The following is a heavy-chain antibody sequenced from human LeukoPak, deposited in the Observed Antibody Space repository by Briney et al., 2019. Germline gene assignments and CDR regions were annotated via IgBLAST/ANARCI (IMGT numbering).Heavy chain of an antibody. Sequence: GGSLRLSCAASGFTFSYYDMIWVRQAPGKGLEWVASITLSGGSTFYADSVKGRFTIPRHNSKNTLYLQMNSLSAEDTAVYYCAKRGNPAVGHHYLDVWGKGTTVSVSS. CDR1: GFTFSYYD. CDR2: ITLSGGST. D-gene: IGHD2-2*01. J-gene: IGHJ6*03. V-gene: IGHV3-23*01. CDR3: AKRGNPAVGHHYLDV.